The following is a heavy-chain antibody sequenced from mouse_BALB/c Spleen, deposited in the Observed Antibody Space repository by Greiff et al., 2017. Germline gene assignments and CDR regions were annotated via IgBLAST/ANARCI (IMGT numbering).Heavy chain of an antibody. D-gene: IGHD1-2*01. V-gene: IGHV14-1*02. CDR1: GFNIKDYY. J-gene: IGHJ3*01. CDR3: ARSRQIHYYGYGAY. Sequence: VQLQQSGAELVRPGALVKLSCKASGFNIKDYYMHWVKQRPEQGLEWIGWIDPENGNTIYDPKFQGKASITADTSSNTAYLQLSSLTSEDTAVYYCARSRQIHYYGYGAYWGQGTLVTVSA. CDR2: IDPENGNT.